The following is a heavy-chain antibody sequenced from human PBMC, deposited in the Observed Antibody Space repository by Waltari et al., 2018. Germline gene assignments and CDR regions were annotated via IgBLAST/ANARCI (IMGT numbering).Heavy chain of an antibody. J-gene: IGHJ3*02. Sequence: QVQLQQWGAGLLKPSETLSLTCAVYGGSFSGYYWSGIRQPPGKGLEWIGEINQSGSTNYNPSLKSRVTISVDTSKNQFSLRLSSVTAADTAVYYCARITTVTTSAFDIWGQGTMVTVSS. V-gene: IGHV4-34*01. D-gene: IGHD4-17*01. CDR3: ARITTVTTSAFDI. CDR1: GGSFSGYY. CDR2: INQSGST.